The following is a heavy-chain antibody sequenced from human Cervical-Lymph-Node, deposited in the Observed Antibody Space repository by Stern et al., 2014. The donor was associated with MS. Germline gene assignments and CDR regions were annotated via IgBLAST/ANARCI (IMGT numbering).Heavy chain of an antibody. Sequence: VQLVESGAEVKKPGESLKISCKGSGYSFTSYWIGWVRQMPGKGLEWMGIIYPGDSDTRYSPSFQGQVPISANKSISTAYLQWNSLKASDTAMYYCARLLAATYCGGDCPIDYWGQGTLVTVSS. CDR1: GYSFTSYW. V-gene: IGHV5-51*01. CDR3: ARLLAATYCGGDCPIDY. D-gene: IGHD2-21*02. CDR2: IYPGDSDT. J-gene: IGHJ4*02.